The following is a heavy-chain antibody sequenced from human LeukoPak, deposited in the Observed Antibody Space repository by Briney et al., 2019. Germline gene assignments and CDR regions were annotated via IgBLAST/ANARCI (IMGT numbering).Heavy chain of an antibody. CDR3: ARPGQSYGGTHFDY. V-gene: IGHV1-24*01. J-gene: IGHJ4*02. D-gene: IGHD4-23*01. CDR2: FHPDDGET. Sequence: GASVKVSCKVSGYTVTELSMHWVRQSPGKGLEWMGGFHPDDGETIYAQKFQGRVTMTEDTSTDTAYMELSSLRSEDTAVYYCARPGQSYGGTHFDYWGQGTLVTVSS. CDR1: GYTVTELS.